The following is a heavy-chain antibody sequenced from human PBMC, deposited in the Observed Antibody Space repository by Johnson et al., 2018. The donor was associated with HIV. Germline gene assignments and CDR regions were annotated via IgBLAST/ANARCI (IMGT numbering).Heavy chain of an antibody. CDR3: ASTRTGWGAFDI. Sequence: QVQLVESGGGVVQPGRSLRLSCAASGFTFNTYGMDWVRQAPGKGLEWVAFIRYDGNSKYYADSVKGRFTISRDNSKNTLYLQMNSLRAEDTAVYYCASTRTGWGAFDIWGQGTMVTVSS. CDR1: GFTFNTYG. D-gene: IGHD6-19*01. J-gene: IGHJ3*02. CDR2: IRYDGNSK. V-gene: IGHV3-33*01.